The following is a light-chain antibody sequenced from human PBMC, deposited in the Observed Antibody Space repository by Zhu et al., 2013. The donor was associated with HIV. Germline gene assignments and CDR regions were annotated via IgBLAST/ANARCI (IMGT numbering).Light chain of an antibody. CDR3: QQANSFPLT. Sequence: DIQLTQSPSFLSGSVEDTVRITCRASQGINTYLAWYQQKPGRAPKLLIYGASTLQSGVPSRFSGSASGTDFTLTITSLQPEDFATYYCQQANSFPLTFGGGTKVAIK. J-gene: IGKJ4*01. CDR2: GAS. V-gene: IGKV1-9*01. CDR1: QGINTY.